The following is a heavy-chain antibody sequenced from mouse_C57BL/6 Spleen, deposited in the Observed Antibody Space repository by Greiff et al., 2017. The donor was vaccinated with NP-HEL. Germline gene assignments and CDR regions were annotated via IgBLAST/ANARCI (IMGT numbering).Heavy chain of an antibody. J-gene: IGHJ2*01. Sequence: VQLQQSGPELVKPGASVKISCKASGYTFTDYYINWVKQRPGQGLEWIGWIFPGSGSTYYNEKFKGKATLTVDKSSSTAYMLLSSLTSKDCAFYFCARRGGDDGYYFDYWGQGTTLTVSS. CDR3: ARRGGDDGYYFDY. CDR1: GYTFTDYY. CDR2: IFPGSGST. D-gene: IGHD2-3*01. V-gene: IGHV1-75*01.